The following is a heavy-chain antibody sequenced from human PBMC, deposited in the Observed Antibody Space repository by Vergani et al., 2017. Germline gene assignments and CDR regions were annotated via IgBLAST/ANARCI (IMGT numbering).Heavy chain of an antibody. CDR2: IFSSGTT. Sequence: QVQLQESGPGLVKPSQTLSLSCTVSGGSVRTSIGYYWTWIRQPAGKTLEWMGEIFSSGTTNYHPSFKNRVTMSVDTSKNQFSLKLNSVTAADTAVYYCARGSRAEGGSGPDKWGQGTLVTVSS. CDR3: ARGSRAEGGSGPDK. J-gene: IGHJ4*02. D-gene: IGHD6-13*01. CDR1: GGSVRTSIGYY. V-gene: IGHV4-61*02.